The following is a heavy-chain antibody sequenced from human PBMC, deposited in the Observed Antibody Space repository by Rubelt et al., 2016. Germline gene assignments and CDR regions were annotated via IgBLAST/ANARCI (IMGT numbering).Heavy chain of an antibody. CDR3: ARQYSSSWHDAFDI. J-gene: IGHJ3*02. CDR2: GNT. Sequence: GNTGYAQKFQGRVTMTRNTSISTAYMELSSLRSEDTAVYYCARQYSSSWHDAFDIWGQGTMVTVSS. D-gene: IGHD6-13*01. V-gene: IGHV1-8*01.